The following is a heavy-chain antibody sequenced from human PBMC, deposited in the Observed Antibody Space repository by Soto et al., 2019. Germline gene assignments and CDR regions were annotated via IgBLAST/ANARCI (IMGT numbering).Heavy chain of an antibody. CDR3: ASLRPRMDFDY. D-gene: IGHD4-17*01. CDR2: IYYSGST. J-gene: IGHJ4*02. CDR1: GGSISSSSYY. Sequence: QLQLQESGPGLVKPSETLSLTCTVSGGSISSSSYYWGWLRQPPGKGLEWIGSIYYSGSTYYNPSLKSRVTISVDTSKNQFSLKLSSVTAADTAVYYCASLRPRMDFDYWGQGTLVTVSS. V-gene: IGHV4-39*01.